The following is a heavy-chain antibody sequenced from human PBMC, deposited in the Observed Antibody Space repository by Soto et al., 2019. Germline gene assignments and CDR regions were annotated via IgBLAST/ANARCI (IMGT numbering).Heavy chain of an antibody. V-gene: IGHV1-69*06. J-gene: IGHJ6*02. CDR3: ARTNYYDSSGYYSPADV. CDR2: IIPIFGTA. CDR1: GGTFSSYA. D-gene: IGHD3-22*01. Sequence: SVKVSCKASGGTFSSYAISWVRQAPGQGLEWMGGIIPIFGTANYAQKFQGRVTITADKSTSTAYMELSSLRTEDTAVYYCARTNYYDSSGYYSPADVWGQGTTVTVSS.